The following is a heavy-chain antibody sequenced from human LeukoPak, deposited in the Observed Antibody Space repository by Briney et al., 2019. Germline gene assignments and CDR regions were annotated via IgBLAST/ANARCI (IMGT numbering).Heavy chain of an antibody. CDR2: INHSGST. CDR1: GGSFSGYY. V-gene: IGHV4-34*01. D-gene: IGHD3-10*01. J-gene: IGHJ4*02. CDR3: ARDNDYYGSGKFDY. Sequence: PSETLSLTCAVYGGSFSGYYWSWIRQPPGKGLEWIGEINHSGSTNYNPSLKSRVTMSVDTSKNQFSLKLSSVTAADTAVYYCARDNDYYGSGKFDYWGQGTLVTVSS.